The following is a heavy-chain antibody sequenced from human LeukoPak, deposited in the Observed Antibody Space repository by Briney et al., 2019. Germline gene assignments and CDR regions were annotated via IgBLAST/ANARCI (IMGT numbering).Heavy chain of an antibody. CDR3: ARGNSWFDP. V-gene: IGHV4-34*01. J-gene: IGHJ5*02. D-gene: IGHD5-24*01. CDR2: INHSGST. Sequence: PSETLSLTCAVYGGSFSGYYWSWIRQPPGKGLEWIGEINHSGSTNYNPSLKSRVTISVDTSKNQFSLELSSVTAADTAVYYCARGNSWFDPWGQGTLVTVSS. CDR1: GGSFSGYY.